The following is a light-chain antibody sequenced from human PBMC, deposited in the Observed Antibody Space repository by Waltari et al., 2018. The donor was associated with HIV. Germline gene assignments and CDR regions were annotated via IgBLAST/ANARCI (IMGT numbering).Light chain of an antibody. CDR3: QQFNSYPLT. Sequence: AIQLTQSPSSLSASVGDRVTITCRASQGISSALVWYQQKPGKAPKLLIYDASTLESGVPSRFSCSGSGTDFTLTISSLQPEDFATYYCQQFNSYPLTFGGGTKVEIK. V-gene: IGKV1-13*02. CDR1: QGISSA. CDR2: DAS. J-gene: IGKJ4*01.